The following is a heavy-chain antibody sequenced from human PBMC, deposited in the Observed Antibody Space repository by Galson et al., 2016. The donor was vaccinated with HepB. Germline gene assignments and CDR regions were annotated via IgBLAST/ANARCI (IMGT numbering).Heavy chain of an antibody. CDR2: IGWNTGSI. CDR1: GFTFDDYA. D-gene: IGHD5-18*01. J-gene: IGHJ2*01. V-gene: IGHV3-9*01. CDR3: VRGTRSRRQPQGWGWYFDI. Sequence: SLRLSCAASGFTFDDYAMHWVRQAPGKGLEWVSGIGWNTGSIDHADSVKGRFTISRDNAKYSLYLQMNSLRAEDTALYYCVRGTRSRRQPQGWGWYFDIWGRGSLVTVSS.